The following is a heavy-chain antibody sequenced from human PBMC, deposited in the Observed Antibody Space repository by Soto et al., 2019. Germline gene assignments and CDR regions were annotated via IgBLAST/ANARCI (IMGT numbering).Heavy chain of an antibody. CDR1: GFTFDDYA. CDR2: ISWNSGSI. V-gene: IGHV3-9*01. Sequence: GGSLRLSCAASGFTFDDYAMHWVRQAPGKGLEWVSGISWNSGSIGYADSVKGRFTISRDNAKNSLYQQMNSLRAEDTALYYCAKDRGGMAAAGTIRVPAFDIWGKGTMVTVSS. D-gene: IGHD6-13*01. J-gene: IGHJ3*02. CDR3: AKDRGGMAAAGTIRVPAFDI.